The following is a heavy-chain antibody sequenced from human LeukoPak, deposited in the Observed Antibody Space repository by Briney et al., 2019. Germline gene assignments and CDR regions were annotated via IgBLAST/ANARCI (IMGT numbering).Heavy chain of an antibody. CDR3: ATTSCYYDSPDY. D-gene: IGHD3-22*01. J-gene: IGHJ4*02. CDR2: IYYSWDT. Sequence: SETLSLTCTVSGGSISSTSYYWGWIRQPPGKGLEWIGSIYYSWDTYYNPSLKSRVTISVDTSKNQFSLKLSSVTAADTAVYYCATTSCYYDSPDYWGQGTLVTVSS. V-gene: IGHV4-39*01. CDR1: GGSISSTSYY.